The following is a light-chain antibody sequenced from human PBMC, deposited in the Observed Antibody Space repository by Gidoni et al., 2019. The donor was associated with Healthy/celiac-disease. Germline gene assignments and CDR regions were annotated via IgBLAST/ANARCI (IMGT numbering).Light chain of an antibody. Sequence: SALTLPASVSASPGQSNTISCTGTSSDVGGYNYVSWYQQHPGKAPKLMIYEVSNRPSGVSNRFSGSKSGNTASLTITGLQAEDEADYYCSSYTSSSTLVVFGGGTKLTVL. V-gene: IGLV2-14*01. CDR2: EVS. CDR3: SSYTSSSTLVV. CDR1: SSDVGGYNY. J-gene: IGLJ2*01.